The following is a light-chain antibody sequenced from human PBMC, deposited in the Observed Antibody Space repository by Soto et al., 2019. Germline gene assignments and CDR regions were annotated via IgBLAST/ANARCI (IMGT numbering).Light chain of an antibody. Sequence: QSALTQPASVSGSPGQSITISCTGSGRDIGAYDYVSWYQQHPGKAPKLLIYGVKNRPSGVSYRFSASKSAFTASLTISGLQAEVEAHYYCSSYTTSYFYVFGPGTKVTVL. J-gene: IGLJ1*01. CDR1: GRDIGAYDY. V-gene: IGLV2-14*01. CDR3: SSYTTSYFYV. CDR2: GVK.